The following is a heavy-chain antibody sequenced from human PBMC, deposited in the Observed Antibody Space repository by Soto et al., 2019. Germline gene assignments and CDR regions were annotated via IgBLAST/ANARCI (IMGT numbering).Heavy chain of an antibody. V-gene: IGHV3-11*01. CDR3: ARVSWREKYGMDV. CDR1: GFTFSYSY. J-gene: IGHJ6*02. Sequence: GGSLRLSCAASGFTFSYSYMSWIRQAPGKGLEWISYITFSGNTVYYADSLKGRFTISRDNAKNSLYLQMNRLRAEDTAVYYCARVSWREKYGMDVWGQGTTVTVS. CDR2: ITFSGNTV.